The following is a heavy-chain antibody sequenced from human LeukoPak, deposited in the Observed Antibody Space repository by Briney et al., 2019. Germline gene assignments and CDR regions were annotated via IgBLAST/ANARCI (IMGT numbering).Heavy chain of an antibody. CDR2: ISSDGRNK. J-gene: IGHJ4*02. CDR3: AKDAHSLQLDY. D-gene: IGHD5-18*01. V-gene: IGHV3-30*18. Sequence: GVSLRLSCAASGFTLNTYGMHWVRQPPGKALEWIGVISSDGRNKFYADSLKRRFTISRDDFTNTLYLQMHSLSAEDTAIYYCAKDAHSLQLDYWGQGTPVTV. CDR1: GFTLNTYG.